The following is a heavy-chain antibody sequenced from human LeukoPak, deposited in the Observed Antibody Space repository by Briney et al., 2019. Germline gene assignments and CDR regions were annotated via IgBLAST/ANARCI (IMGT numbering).Heavy chain of an antibody. CDR2: IYTSGST. V-gene: IGHV4-61*02. D-gene: IGHD1-26*01. CDR3: ARGLGSYVFDY. Sequence: PSETLSLTCTVSGGSISSGSYYWSWIRQPAGKGLEWIGRIYTSGSTNYNPSLKSRVTISIDTSKNQFSLNLSSLTAADTAVYYCARGLGSYVFDYWGQGTQVTVSS. CDR1: GGSISSGSYY. J-gene: IGHJ4*02.